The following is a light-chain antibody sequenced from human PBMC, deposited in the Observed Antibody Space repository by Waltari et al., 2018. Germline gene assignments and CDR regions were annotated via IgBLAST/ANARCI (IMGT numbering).Light chain of an antibody. Sequence: QSALTQPASVSASPGQSITIPCTGTASDIGNHHFVSWYRQHPGKAPQLVIYDVSRRPSDISPRFSGSKSGTTASLTIFGLQPEDEADYYCNSYTTKGTLVVFGGGTKLTVL. CDR3: NSYTTKGTLVV. CDR2: DVS. V-gene: IGLV2-14*03. J-gene: IGLJ3*02. CDR1: ASDIGNHHF.